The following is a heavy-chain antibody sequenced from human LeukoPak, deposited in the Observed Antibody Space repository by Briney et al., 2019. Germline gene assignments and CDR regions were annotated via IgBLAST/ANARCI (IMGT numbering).Heavy chain of an antibody. CDR1: GGSISSGSYY. Sequence: SETLSLTCTVSGGSISSGSYYWSWIRQPAGKGLEWIGRIYTSGSTNYNPSPKSRVTMSVDTSKNQFSLKLSSVTAADTAVYYCARAMTTKAAFEYMDVWGKGTTVTVSS. D-gene: IGHD4-11*01. CDR2: IYTSGST. J-gene: IGHJ6*03. V-gene: IGHV4-61*02. CDR3: ARAMTTKAAFEYMDV.